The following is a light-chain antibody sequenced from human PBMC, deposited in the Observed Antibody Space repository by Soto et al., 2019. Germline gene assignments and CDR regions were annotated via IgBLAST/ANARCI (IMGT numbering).Light chain of an antibody. CDR2: GAP. Sequence: MTRSPCTLSEYTGERATLSCRASESVSSNLAWYQQRPGQAPRLLIYGAPSRAAGFRDRVSGSGSETDFTLTISSLEPEDFAVYFCPQYTNLPPIPFG. V-gene: IGKV3D-15*01. CDR3: PQYTNLPPIP. J-gene: IGKJ2*01. CDR1: ESVSSN.